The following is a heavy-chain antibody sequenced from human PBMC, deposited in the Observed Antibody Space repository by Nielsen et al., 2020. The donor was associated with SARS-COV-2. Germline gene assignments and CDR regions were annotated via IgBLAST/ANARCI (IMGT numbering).Heavy chain of an antibody. V-gene: IGHV4-34*01. Sequence: WIRQPPGKGLEWIGEINHSGSTNYNPSLKSRVTISVDTSKNQFSLKLSSVTAADTAVYYCARHLSITIFGVVISPAWFDPWGQGTLVTVSS. CDR3: ARHLSITIFGVVISPAWFDP. J-gene: IGHJ5*02. CDR2: INHSGST. D-gene: IGHD3-3*01.